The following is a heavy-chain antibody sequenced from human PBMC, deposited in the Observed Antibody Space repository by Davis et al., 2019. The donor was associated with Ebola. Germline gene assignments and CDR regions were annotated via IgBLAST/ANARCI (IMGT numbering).Heavy chain of an antibody. J-gene: IGHJ4*01. D-gene: IGHD2/OR15-2a*01. V-gene: IGHV3-21*01. CDR2: ISSSSYI. CDR3: ARGTTLYPFDY. CDR1: GFTFSTYS. Sequence: GESLKISCAASGFTFSTYSMNWVRQAPGKGLEWVSSISSSSYIYYADSVKGRFTISRDNAKNSLYLQMNSLRAEDTAVYYYARGTTLYPFDYWGHGTLVTVSS.